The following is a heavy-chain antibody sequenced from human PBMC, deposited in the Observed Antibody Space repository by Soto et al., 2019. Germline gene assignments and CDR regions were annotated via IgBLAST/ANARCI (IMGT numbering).Heavy chain of an antibody. V-gene: IGHV3-23*01. D-gene: IGHD7-27*01. Sequence: EVQLLQSGGGLVQPGGSLRLSCAASGFTFSSYAISWVRQAPGKGLEWVSAISNSGGNTYYADSVMGRFTISRDNSKNTLFLQMNSLRAEDTVIYYCAKEWGRPLDYWGQGTLVTVSS. J-gene: IGHJ4*02. CDR2: ISNSGGNT. CDR1: GFTFSSYA. CDR3: AKEWGRPLDY.